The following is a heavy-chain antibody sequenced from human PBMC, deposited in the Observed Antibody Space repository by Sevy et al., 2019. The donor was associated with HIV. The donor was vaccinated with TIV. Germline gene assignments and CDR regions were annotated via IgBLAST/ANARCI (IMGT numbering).Heavy chain of an antibody. D-gene: IGHD3-3*01. CDR1: GYSFSDSGYY. CDR3: ARESYDFWTGPVDYDYGMDV. CDR2: INPKSGAT. V-gene: IGHV1-2*02. J-gene: IGHJ6*02. Sequence: ASVKVSCKASGYSFSDSGYYVHWVRQAPGQGLERMGWINPKSGATKYAQKFQGRVTMTRDTSVSTANMELTRLTSDDTAVYYCARESYDFWTGPVDYDYGMDVWGQGTTVTVSS.